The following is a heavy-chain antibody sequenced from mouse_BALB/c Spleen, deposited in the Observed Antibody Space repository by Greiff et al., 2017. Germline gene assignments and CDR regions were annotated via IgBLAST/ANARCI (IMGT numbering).Heavy chain of an antibody. V-gene: IGHV1-20*02. Sequence: EVKLMESGPELVKPGASVKISCKASGYSFTGYFMNWVMQSHGKSLEWIGRINPYNGDTFYNQKFKGKATLTVDKSSSTAHMELRSLASEDSAVYYCARYYDYFDYWGQGTTLTVSS. J-gene: IGHJ2*01. CDR2: INPYNGDT. D-gene: IGHD2-4*01. CDR1: GYSFTGYF. CDR3: ARYYDYFDY.